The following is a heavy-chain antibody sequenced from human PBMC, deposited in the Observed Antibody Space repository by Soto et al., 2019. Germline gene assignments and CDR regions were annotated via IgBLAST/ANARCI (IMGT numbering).Heavy chain of an antibody. J-gene: IGHJ4*02. D-gene: IGHD4-17*01. CDR2: IYYSGST. Sequence: QVQLQESGPGLVKPSHTLSLTCTVSGGAISSGDYYWRWIRQPPGNGLECLGYIYYSGSTYYNPAVKSRVTISVAASKNQFSLKLSAVAAADTAVYYCASEVEDYVGSRNGAFGYWGEGNLGIVAS. V-gene: IGHV4-30-4*01. CDR3: ASEVEDYVGSRNGAFGY. CDR1: GGAISSGDYY.